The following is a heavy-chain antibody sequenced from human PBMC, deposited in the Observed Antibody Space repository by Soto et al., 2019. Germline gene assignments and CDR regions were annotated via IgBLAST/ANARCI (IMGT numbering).Heavy chain of an antibody. CDR1: GFTVSSNY. V-gene: IGHV3-53*01. J-gene: IGHJ1*01. D-gene: IGHD3-22*01. CDR3: ARDREESGYPEYFQH. Sequence: EVQLVESGGGLIQPGGSLRLSCAASGFTVSSNYMSWVRQAPGKGLEWVSVIYSGGSTYYADSVKGRFTISRDNSKNTLYLQMNSLRAEDTAVYYCARDREESGYPEYFQHWGQGTLVTVSS. CDR2: IYSGGST.